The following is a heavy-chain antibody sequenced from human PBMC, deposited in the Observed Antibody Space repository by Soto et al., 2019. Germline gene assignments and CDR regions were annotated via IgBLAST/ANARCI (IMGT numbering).Heavy chain of an antibody. Sequence: HPGGSLRLSCAASGFTFSSYAMHWVRQAPGKGLEWVAVISYDGSNKYYADSVKGRFTISRDNSKNTLYLQMNSLRAEDTAVYYCARGNSGSYPKISYYGMDVWGQGTTVTVSS. CDR2: ISYDGSNK. D-gene: IGHD1-26*01. CDR1: GFTFSSYA. V-gene: IGHV3-30-3*01. CDR3: ARGNSGSYPKISYYGMDV. J-gene: IGHJ6*02.